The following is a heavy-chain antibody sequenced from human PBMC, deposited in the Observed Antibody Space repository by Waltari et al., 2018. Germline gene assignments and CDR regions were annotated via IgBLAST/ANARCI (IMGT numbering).Heavy chain of an antibody. V-gene: IGHV1-2*06. J-gene: IGHJ4*02. Sequence: QVQLVQSGAEVKKPGASVTVSCKASGYTFTGYYMHWVRQAPGQGLEWIGRINRNNGGTNYAQKFKGRVTTTRDTSISTAYMELSRLRADDTAVYYGARSPGGSSTVVGWWGQGTLVTVSS. CDR3: ARSPGGSSTVVGW. D-gene: IGHD1-26*01. CDR2: INRNNGGT. CDR1: GYTFTGYY.